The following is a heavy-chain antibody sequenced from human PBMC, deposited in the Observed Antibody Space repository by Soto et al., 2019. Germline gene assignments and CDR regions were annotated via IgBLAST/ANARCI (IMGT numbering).Heavy chain of an antibody. Sequence: GGSLRLSCAASGFTFSSCNMNWVRQAPGKGLERVSSISSSSSYIYYADAVKGRFTISRDSAKNSLYLQMNSLRAEDTAVCYCARSPSLITIFGVVTLNWFDPWGQGTLVTVSS. CDR3: ARSPSLITIFGVVTLNWFDP. D-gene: IGHD3-3*01. J-gene: IGHJ5*02. CDR2: ISSSSSYI. V-gene: IGHV3-21*01. CDR1: GFTFSSCN.